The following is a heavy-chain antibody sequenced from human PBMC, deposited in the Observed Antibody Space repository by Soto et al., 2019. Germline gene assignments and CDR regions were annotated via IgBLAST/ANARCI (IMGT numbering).Heavy chain of an antibody. CDR2: ISPYNGNT. CDR3: ARDRAKWLQVGSDY. Sequence: QVQLVQSGAEVEKPGASVKVSCLASGYTFVSYGISWVRQAPGQGLEWMGWISPYNGNTKYTQKFQGRVTMTADTSTSTAYMELMSLRSDVTAVYYCARDRAKWLQVGSDYWGQGTLVTVSS. J-gene: IGHJ4*02. CDR1: GYTFVSYG. V-gene: IGHV1-18*01. D-gene: IGHD5-12*01.